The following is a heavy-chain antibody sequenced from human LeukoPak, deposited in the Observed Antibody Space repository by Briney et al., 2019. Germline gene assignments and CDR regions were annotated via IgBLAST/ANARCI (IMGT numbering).Heavy chain of an antibody. V-gene: IGHV3-20*04. Sequence: RPGGSLRLSCAASGFTFDDYGMSWLRQAPGKGLEWVSGINWNGGSTGYADSVKGRFTISRDNAKNLLYLQMDSLRVDDTALYYCARGHSRSLQRLDAFDIWGQGTMVTVSS. J-gene: IGHJ3*02. D-gene: IGHD1-26*01. CDR3: ARGHSRSLQRLDAFDI. CDR2: INWNGGST. CDR1: GFTFDDYG.